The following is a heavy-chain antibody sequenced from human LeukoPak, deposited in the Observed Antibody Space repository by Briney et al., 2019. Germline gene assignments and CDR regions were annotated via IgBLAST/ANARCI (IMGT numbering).Heavy chain of an antibody. D-gene: IGHD6-19*01. CDR2: IDTSGTT. J-gene: IGHJ4*02. CDR3: ARGTGYTSGWGYYYCDY. Sequence: SETLSLTCTVSGGSIRSYYWSWIRQPAGKGLEWIGRIDTSGTTNYSPSLKSRLTMSVDTSKNQFSLKLSSVTAADTAVYFCARGTGYTSGWGYYYCDYWGQGTLVTVSS. CDR1: GGSIRSYY. V-gene: IGHV4-4*07.